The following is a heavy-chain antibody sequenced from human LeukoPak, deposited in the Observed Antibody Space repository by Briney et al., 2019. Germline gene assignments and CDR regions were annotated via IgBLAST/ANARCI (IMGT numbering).Heavy chain of an antibody. V-gene: IGHV1-69*13. CDR3: ARDARGAAAADDAFDI. D-gene: IGHD6-13*01. J-gene: IGHJ3*02. Sequence: SVTVSCKASGGTFSSYAISWVRQAPGQGLEWMGGIIPIFGTANYAQKFQGRVTITADESTSTAYMELSSLRSEDTAVYYCARDARGAAAADDAFDIWGQGTMVTVSS. CDR1: GGTFSSYA. CDR2: IIPIFGTA.